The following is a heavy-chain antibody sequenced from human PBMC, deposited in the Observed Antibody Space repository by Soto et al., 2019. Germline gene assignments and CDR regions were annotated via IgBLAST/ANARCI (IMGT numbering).Heavy chain of an antibody. CDR2: ISSTTNYI. CDR3: ARESEDLTSNFDY. V-gene: IGHV3-21*06. Sequence: GGSLRLSFAAPGFTFTRYSMNWVRQAPGKGLEWVSSISSTTNYIYYGDSMKGRFTISRDNAKNSLYLEMNSLRAEDTAVYYCARESEDLTSNFDYWGQGTLVTVSS. CDR1: GFTFTRYS. J-gene: IGHJ4*02.